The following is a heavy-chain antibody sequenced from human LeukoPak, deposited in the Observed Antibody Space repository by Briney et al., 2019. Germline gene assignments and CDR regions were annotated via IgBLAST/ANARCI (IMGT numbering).Heavy chain of an antibody. D-gene: IGHD1-1*01. Sequence: GESLQISFKGSGYRFTYYWIVWVRQMPGKGLEWMGIFHPDDSDTKYRPSFQGQVTMSADKSISTAYLQWSSLRASDTAMYYCARLVQRELYYFDYWGQGTLVTVSS. J-gene: IGHJ4*02. CDR2: FHPDDSDT. CDR3: ARLVQRELYYFDY. V-gene: IGHV5-51*01. CDR1: GYRFTYYW.